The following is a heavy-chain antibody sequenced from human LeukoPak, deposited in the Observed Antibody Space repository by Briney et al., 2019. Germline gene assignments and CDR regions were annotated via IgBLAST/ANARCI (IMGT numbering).Heavy chain of an antibody. V-gene: IGHV4-39*07. CDR3: ARDLAIPTVRVGYFDY. D-gene: IGHD3-10*01. CDR1: GGSISSSSYY. Sequence: SETLSLTCTVSGGSISSSSYYWGWIRQPPGKGLEWIGSIYYSGSTYYNPSLKSRVTISVDTSKNQFSLKLSSVTAADTAVYYCARDLAIPTVRVGYFDYWGQGTLVTVSS. J-gene: IGHJ4*02. CDR2: IYYSGST.